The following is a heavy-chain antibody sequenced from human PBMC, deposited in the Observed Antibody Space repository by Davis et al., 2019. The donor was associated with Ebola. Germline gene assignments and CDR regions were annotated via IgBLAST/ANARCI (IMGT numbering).Heavy chain of an antibody. J-gene: IGHJ1*01. CDR3: SRDHRGYCSGGSCYPDAEYFQY. CDR1: GYTLTSYA. D-gene: IGHD2-15*01. Sequence: ASVKVSCKASGYTLTSYAMYWVRQAPGQRLEYMGWINAGNGNTQYPQKFQGRVTITRDTSASTVYMELSSLRSEDTAVYYCSRDHRGYCSGGSCYPDAEYFQYWGQGTLVTVSS. V-gene: IGHV1-3*01. CDR2: INAGNGNT.